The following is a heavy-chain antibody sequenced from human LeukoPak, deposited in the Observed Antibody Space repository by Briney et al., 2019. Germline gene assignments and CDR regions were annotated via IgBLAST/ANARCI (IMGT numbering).Heavy chain of an antibody. D-gene: IGHD3-10*01. CDR2: ISSSGSTI. CDR3: ARDSRASSGSYSIPLWAFDI. Sequence: PGGSLRLSCAASGFTFSSYEMNWVRQAPGKGLEWVSYISSSGSTIYYADSVKGRFTISRDNAKNSLYLQMNSLRAEDTAVYYCARDSRASSGSYSIPLWAFDIWGQGTMVTVSS. V-gene: IGHV3-48*03. J-gene: IGHJ3*02. CDR1: GFTFSSYE.